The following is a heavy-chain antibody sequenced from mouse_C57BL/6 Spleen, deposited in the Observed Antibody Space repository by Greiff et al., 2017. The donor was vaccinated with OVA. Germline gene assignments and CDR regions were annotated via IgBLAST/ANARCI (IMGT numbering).Heavy chain of an antibody. CDR3: ARRWDEAWFAY. Sequence: VQLQQSGAELVKPGASVKLSCKASGYTFTSYWMQWVKQRPGQGLEWIGEIDPSDSYTNYNQKFKGKATLTVDTSSSTAYMQLSSLTSEDSAVYYCARRWDEAWFAYWGQGTLVTVSA. D-gene: IGHD4-1*01. CDR1: GYTFTSYW. CDR2: IDPSDSYT. V-gene: IGHV1-50*01. J-gene: IGHJ3*01.